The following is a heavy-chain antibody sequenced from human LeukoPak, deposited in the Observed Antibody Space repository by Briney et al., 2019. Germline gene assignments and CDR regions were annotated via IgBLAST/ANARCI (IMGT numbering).Heavy chain of an antibody. CDR3: ASGYGDLDY. J-gene: IGHJ4*02. Sequence: PGGSLRLSCAASGFTFSSFSMNWVRQAPGKGLEWVSSISSRSSYIYYADSVKGRFTISRDNAKNSLYLQMNSLRAEDTAVYYCASGYGDLDYWGQGTLVTVSS. CDR1: GFTFSSFS. D-gene: IGHD4-17*01. V-gene: IGHV3-21*01. CDR2: ISSRSSYI.